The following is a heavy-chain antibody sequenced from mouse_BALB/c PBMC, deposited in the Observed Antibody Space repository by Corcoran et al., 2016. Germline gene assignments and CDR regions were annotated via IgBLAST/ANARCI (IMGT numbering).Heavy chain of an antibody. Sequence: EVQLQQSGPELVKPGASMKISCKASGYSFTGYTMNWVKQSHGTNLEWIGLINPYHGGTSYNQKVKGKATLTFDKSSSTAYMELLSLTSEDSAVYYGARNHLSTMITPWFAYLGQGTLVTVSA. J-gene: IGHJ3*01. CDR1: GYSFTGYT. V-gene: IGHV1-26*01. D-gene: IGHD2-4*01. CDR2: INPYHGGT. CDR3: ARNHLSTMITPWFAY.